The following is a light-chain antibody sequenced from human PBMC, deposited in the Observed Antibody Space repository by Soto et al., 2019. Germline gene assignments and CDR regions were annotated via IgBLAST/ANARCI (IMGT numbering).Light chain of an antibody. CDR3: NSFTTSSTYV. CDR2: EVN. J-gene: IGLJ1*01. V-gene: IGLV2-18*02. CDR1: GSDNGSYNR. Sequence: QSVRTQPASVSGSPGQSIGISCTGTGSDNGSYNRVSWYQQPPGTAPKLIIYEVNNRLSGVPDRFSGSKSGNTASLTISGLQAEDEADYYCNSFTTSSTYVFGTGTKLTVL.